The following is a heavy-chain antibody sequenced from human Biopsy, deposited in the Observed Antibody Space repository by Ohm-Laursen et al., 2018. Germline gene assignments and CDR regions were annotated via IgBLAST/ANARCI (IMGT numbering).Heavy chain of an antibody. J-gene: IGHJ1*01. D-gene: IGHD4-23*01. CDR1: GGSFTGHY. V-gene: IGHV4-59*11. Sequence: GTLSLTCTVSGGSFTGHYWTWIRQPPGKGLEWIGHISHTGYTSYKSSLKSRVTISLDISRKHFSLRLTSLAAADTAVYYCARGSNEYGGLYFPHWGQGTLVTVSS. CDR3: ARGSNEYGGLYFPH. CDR2: ISHTGYT.